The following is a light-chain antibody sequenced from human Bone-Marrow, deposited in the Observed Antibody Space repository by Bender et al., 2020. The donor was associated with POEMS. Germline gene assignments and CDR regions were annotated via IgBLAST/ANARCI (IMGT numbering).Light chain of an antibody. J-gene: IGLJ2*01. CDR2: DVT. Sequence: QSALTQPRPVSGSPGQSVTLSCTGTSSDVGKYEYVSWYQHHPGKAPKLIIYDVTERPSGVPDRFVGSKSGNSASLTISGPQAEDEADFYCCSYAGTFHVLFGGGTRLTVL. CDR1: SSDVGKYEY. CDR3: CSYAGTFHVL. V-gene: IGLV2-11*01.